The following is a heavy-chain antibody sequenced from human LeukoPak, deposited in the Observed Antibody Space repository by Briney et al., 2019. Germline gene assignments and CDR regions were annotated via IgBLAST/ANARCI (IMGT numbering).Heavy chain of an antibody. V-gene: IGHV1-18*01. J-gene: IGHJ6*02. D-gene: IGHD2-15*01. CDR1: GYTFTSYG. CDR3: ARSCSGGSCYSGYHYYYGMDV. Sequence: GASVKVSCKASGYTFTSYGISWVRQAPGQGLEWMGWISAYNGNTNYAQKLQGRVTMTTDTSTSTAYMELSSLRSEDTAVYYCARSCSGGSCYSGYHYYYGMDVWGQGTTVTVSS. CDR2: ISAYNGNT.